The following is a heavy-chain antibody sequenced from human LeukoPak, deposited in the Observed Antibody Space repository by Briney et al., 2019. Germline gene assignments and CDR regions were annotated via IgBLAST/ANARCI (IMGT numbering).Heavy chain of an antibody. Sequence: SETLSLTCTVSDGSNSIGDYYWSWIRQPPGKGLEWIGYIYYSGSTYYDPSLKSRVTISVDTSKNQFSLKLSSVTAADTAVYYCARAPVAATFFDYWGQGTLVTVSS. V-gene: IGHV4-30-4*01. D-gene: IGHD2-15*01. CDR2: IYYSGST. CDR1: DGSNSIGDYY. CDR3: ARAPVAATFFDY. J-gene: IGHJ4*02.